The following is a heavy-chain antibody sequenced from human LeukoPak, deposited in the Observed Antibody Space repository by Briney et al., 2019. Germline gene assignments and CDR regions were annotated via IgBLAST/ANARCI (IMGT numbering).Heavy chain of an antibody. D-gene: IGHD3-10*01. Sequence: GGSLRLSCAASGFTFSSYGMHWVRQAPGKGLEWVAVIWYDGSNKYYADSVKGRFTISRDNSKNTLYLQMNSLRAEDTAVYYCARDTVRGGYHKDPGYGMDVWGQGTTVTVSS. CDR1: GFTFSSYG. CDR3: ARDTVRGGYHKDPGYGMDV. J-gene: IGHJ6*02. V-gene: IGHV3-33*01. CDR2: IWYDGSNK.